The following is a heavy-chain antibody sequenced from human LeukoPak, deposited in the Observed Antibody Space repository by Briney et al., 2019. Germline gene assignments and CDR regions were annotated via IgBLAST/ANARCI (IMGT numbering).Heavy chain of an antibody. CDR2: IYPGDSDT. J-gene: IGHJ4*02. CDR1: GSSFTSYW. Sequence: LGEPLKTSCKGSGSSFTSYWIGWVRQLPGKGLEWMGIIYPGDSDTRYSPSFQGQVTISADKSISPAYLQWSSLKASDTATYYCARQRDYYFDYWGQGTLVTVSS. V-gene: IGHV5-51*01. CDR3: ARQRDYYFDY.